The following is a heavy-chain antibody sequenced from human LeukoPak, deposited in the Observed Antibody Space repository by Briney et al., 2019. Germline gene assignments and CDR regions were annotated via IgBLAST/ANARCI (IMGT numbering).Heavy chain of an antibody. D-gene: IGHD2-2*01. CDR1: GYIFTSYD. J-gene: IGHJ6*03. Sequence: ASVKVSCKASGYIFTSYDINWVRQATGQGLEWMGWMNPNSGNTGYAQKFQGRVTMTRNTSISTAYMELSSLRSEDTAVYYCAIVPAAIGYYYMDVWGKGTTVTVSS. CDR3: AIVPAAIGYYYMDV. CDR2: MNPNSGNT. V-gene: IGHV1-8*01.